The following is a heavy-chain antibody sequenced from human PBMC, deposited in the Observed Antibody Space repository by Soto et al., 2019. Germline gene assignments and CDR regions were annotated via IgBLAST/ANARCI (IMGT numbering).Heavy chain of an antibody. CDR2: FYHTGST. CDR1: GGSISSSDSY. CDR3: ARGRYCSGGTCRYFDS. Sequence: QVQLQESGPGLVKPSQTLSLTCAVSGGSISSSDSYWTWIRQPPGKGLEWVGLFYHTGSTSYNPSLNSRITISRDTSKNQFSLSLTSVTAADTAVYYCARGRYCSGGTCRYFDSWGEGTLVTVSS. D-gene: IGHD2-15*01. V-gene: IGHV4-30-4*01. J-gene: IGHJ4*02.